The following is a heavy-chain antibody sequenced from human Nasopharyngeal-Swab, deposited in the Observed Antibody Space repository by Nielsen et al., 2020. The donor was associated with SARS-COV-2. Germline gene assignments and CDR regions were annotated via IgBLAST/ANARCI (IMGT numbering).Heavy chain of an antibody. CDR3: TTALNTLYYYDSSGYYSPGAEYFQH. V-gene: IGHV3-7*01. CDR1: GLSFSEFW. J-gene: IGHJ1*01. Sequence: GGSLRLSCAASGLSFSEFWMYWVRQAPGKGLEWVASINKDGSEKYYGDSVRGRFTTSRDNAENSLSLQMNSLRGEDTAVYYCTTALNTLYYYDSSGYYSPGAEYFQHWGQGTLVTVSS. CDR2: INKDGSEK. D-gene: IGHD3-22*01.